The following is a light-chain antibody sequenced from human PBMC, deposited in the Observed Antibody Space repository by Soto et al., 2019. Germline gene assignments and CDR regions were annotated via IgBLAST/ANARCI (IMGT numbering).Light chain of an antibody. J-gene: IGKJ1*01. CDR1: QSVFSS. CDR2: GAA. V-gene: IGKV3-15*01. CDR3: QQYHNWPA. Sequence: EIVMTQSPATLSVSPGERATLSCRASQSVFSSLAWYQQKPGQAPRLLIYGAATRATGIPARFSGSGFATEFPLTISSLQSEDFAVYYCQQYHNWPAFGQGTKVQIK.